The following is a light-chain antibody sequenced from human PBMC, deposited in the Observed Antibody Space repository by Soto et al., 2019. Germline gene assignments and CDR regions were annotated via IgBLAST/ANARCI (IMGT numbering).Light chain of an antibody. J-gene: IGKJ1*01. CDR3: QQYNNWPGT. CDR1: QSPNRD. CDR2: GAS. V-gene: IGKV3-15*01. Sequence: IVMTQSPATLSMSPGERATLSCRASQSPNRDLAWYQQKPGQSPRLLIFGASIRATGIPARFSGSGSGTEFTLTIGSLQSEDCALYYCQQYNNWPGTFGQGTKVEI.